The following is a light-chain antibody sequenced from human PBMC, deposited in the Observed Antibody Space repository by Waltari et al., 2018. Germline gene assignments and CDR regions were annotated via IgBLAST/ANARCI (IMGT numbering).Light chain of an antibody. J-gene: IGKJ3*01. Sequence: DIVMTQSPDSLAVSLGERATINCKSSQSVLYSSNNKNYLAWYQQKPGQPPKRLIYWASTRESGVPDRFSGSGSGTDFTLTISSLQAEDVAVYYCQQDYSTPITFGPGTKVDIK. CDR3: QQDYSTPIT. V-gene: IGKV4-1*01. CDR1: QSVLYSSNNKNY. CDR2: WAS.